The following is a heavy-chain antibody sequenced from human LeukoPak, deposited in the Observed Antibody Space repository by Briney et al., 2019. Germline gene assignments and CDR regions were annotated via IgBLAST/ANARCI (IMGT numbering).Heavy chain of an antibody. Sequence: GESLKISCKGSGYSFTSYWIGWVRQMPGKGLEWMGIIYPGDSDTRYSPSFQGQVTISADKSISTAYLQWSSLKASDTAMYYCARHSHRRRSVEDGEAFDIWGQGTMVTVSS. CDR3: ARHSHRRRSVEDGEAFDI. D-gene: IGHD4-23*01. J-gene: IGHJ3*02. CDR1: GYSFTSYW. CDR2: IYPGDSDT. V-gene: IGHV5-51*01.